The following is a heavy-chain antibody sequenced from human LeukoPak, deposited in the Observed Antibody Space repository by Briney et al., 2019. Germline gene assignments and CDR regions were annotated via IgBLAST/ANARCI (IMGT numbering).Heavy chain of an antibody. CDR2: MNPSSGDT. V-gene: IGHV1-8*03. J-gene: IGHJ1*01. D-gene: IGHD3-16*01. CDR1: GYTFTSFD. Sequence: ASVRVSCKASGYTFTSFDINWVRQATGQGPEWMGWMNPSSGDTGYAQKFQGRVTFTRDTSTNTAYMELSSLTSEDTAVYYCARDPVGGVQHWGQGTLVTVSS. CDR3: ARDPVGGVQH.